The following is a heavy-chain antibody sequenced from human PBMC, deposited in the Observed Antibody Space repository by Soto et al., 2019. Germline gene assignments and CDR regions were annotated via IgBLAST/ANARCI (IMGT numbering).Heavy chain of an antibody. CDR3: ARDKITGLFDY. J-gene: IGHJ4*02. V-gene: IGHV4-34*01. CDR2: IDHSGST. Sequence: QVQLQQWGAGLLKPSETLSLTCAVYGGSFGGYYWTWIRQPPGTGLEWIGEIDHSGSTTYNPSLKSRVTISVDTSNNQISLKLTSVTAADTAVYYCARDKITGLFDYWGQGTLVTVSS. D-gene: IGHD2-8*02. CDR1: GGSFGGYY.